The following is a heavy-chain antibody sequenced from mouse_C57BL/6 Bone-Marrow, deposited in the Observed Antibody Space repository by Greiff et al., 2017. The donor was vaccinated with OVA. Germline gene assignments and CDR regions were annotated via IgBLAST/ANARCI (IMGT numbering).Heavy chain of an antibody. V-gene: IGHV14-1*01. CDR1: GFNIKDYY. CDR3: TTDYYGSSPFDY. Sequence: EVKLMESGAELVRPGASVKLSCTASGFNIKDYYMHWVKQRPEQGLEWIGRIDPEDGDTEYAPKFQGKATMTADTSSNTAYLQLSSLTSEDTAVYYCTTDYYGSSPFDYWGQGTTLTVSS. D-gene: IGHD1-1*01. J-gene: IGHJ2*01. CDR2: IDPEDGDT.